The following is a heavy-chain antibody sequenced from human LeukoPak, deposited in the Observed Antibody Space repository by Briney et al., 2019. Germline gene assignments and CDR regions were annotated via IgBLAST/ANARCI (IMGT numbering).Heavy chain of an antibody. Sequence: PSETLSLNCAVYGCTFSGNYWSWIRQPPGKGLEWIWDINHSGSTNYNPSLKSRVSMSGDTSKNQFSLKLSSVTAADTAIYYWARVSPRAVYYANFMDFWGKGTTVTVSS. CDR1: GCTFSGNY. J-gene: IGHJ6*03. CDR2: INHSGST. CDR3: ARVSPRAVYYANFMDF. V-gene: IGHV4-34*01.